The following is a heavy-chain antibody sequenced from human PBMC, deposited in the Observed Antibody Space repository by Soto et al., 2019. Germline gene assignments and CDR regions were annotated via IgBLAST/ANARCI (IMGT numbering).Heavy chain of an antibody. D-gene: IGHD3-9*01. Sequence: EVQLVESGGGLVQPGGSLRLSCAASGFTFRDYTMNWVRQAPGKGLEWISMIRPPGADIHYADSVKGRFTVSRDNAKSSLYLQMNSLRGEDTAVYYCARYLDFDVDSWGQGTLVTVSS. CDR1: GFTFRDYT. J-gene: IGHJ4*02. CDR3: ARYLDFDVDS. V-gene: IGHV3-48*01. CDR2: IRPPGADI.